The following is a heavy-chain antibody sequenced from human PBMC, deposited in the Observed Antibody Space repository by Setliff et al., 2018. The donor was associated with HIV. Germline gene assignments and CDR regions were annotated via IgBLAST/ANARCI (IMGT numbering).Heavy chain of an antibody. CDR2: ISASSVNT. Sequence: ASVKVSCKASGYTFINYHITWVRQAPGQGLEWVGSISASSVNTNYTQGRVTMTTDISTSTAYMELRSLRSADSAVYYCAGVPVSNYYYYMDVWGKGTTVTVSS. V-gene: IGHV1-18*01. CDR3: AGVPVSNYYYYMDV. J-gene: IGHJ6*03. CDR1: GYTFINYH.